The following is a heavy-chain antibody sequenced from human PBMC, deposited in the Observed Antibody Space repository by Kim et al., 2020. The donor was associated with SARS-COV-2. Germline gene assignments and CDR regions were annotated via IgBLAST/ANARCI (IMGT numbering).Heavy chain of an antibody. CDR3: AKDPERDIVATIDYFDY. V-gene: IGHV3-30*18. CDR1: GFTFSSYG. CDR2: ISYDGSNK. D-gene: IGHD5-12*01. J-gene: IGHJ4*02. Sequence: GGSLRLSCAASGFTFSSYGMHWVRQAPGKGLEWVAVISYDGSNKYYADSVKGRFTISRDNSKNTLYLQMNSLRAEDTAVYYCAKDPERDIVATIDYFDYWGQGTLVTVSS.